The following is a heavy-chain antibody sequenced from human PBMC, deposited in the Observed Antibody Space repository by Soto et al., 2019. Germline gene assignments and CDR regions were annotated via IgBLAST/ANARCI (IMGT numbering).Heavy chain of an antibody. CDR3: AKDLALYQIGSHYGMDV. CDR1: GFSFNTYG. Sequence: LRLSCAASGFSFNTYGIHWVRQPPGKGLEWVAVISFDGTNTFEADSVKGRFSISRDNSKNILYLQMNRLTIEDAAVYYCAKDLALYQIGSHYGMDVWGPGTTVTVSS. CDR2: ISFDGTNT. V-gene: IGHV3-30*18. D-gene: IGHD2-2*03. J-gene: IGHJ6*02.